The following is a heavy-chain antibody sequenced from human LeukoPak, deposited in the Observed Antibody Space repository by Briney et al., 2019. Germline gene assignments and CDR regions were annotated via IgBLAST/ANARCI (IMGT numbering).Heavy chain of an antibody. Sequence: PSETLSLTCSVSGGSINNYYWTWIRQPAGKGLEWIGRIYTSGSTNYNPSLKSRVTISVDTSKNQFSLKLSSVTAADTAVYYCASTFRGVDYWGQGTLVTVSS. J-gene: IGHJ4*02. CDR1: GGSINNYY. CDR3: ASTFRGVDY. V-gene: IGHV4-4*07. CDR2: IYTSGST. D-gene: IGHD3-10*01.